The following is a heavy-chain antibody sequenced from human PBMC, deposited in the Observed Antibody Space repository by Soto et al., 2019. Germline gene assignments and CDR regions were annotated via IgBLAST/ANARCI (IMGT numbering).Heavy chain of an antibody. D-gene: IGHD3-10*01. CDR1: GGSISSSNSY. V-gene: IGHV4-61*05. CDR2: IFYSGST. CDR3: ARSPRGTMVRGVIYYYYGMDV. Sequence: SETLSLTCTVSGGSISSSNSYWGWIRQPPGKGLEWIGYIFYSGSTNYNPSLKSRVTISVDTSKNQFSLKLTSVTAADTAVYYCARSPRGTMVRGVIYYYYGMDVWGQGTTVTVSS. J-gene: IGHJ6*02.